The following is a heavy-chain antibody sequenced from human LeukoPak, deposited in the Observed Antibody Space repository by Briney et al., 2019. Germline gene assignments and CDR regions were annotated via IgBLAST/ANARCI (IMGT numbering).Heavy chain of an antibody. Sequence: GASVKVSCKSSGYTFTSYYIHWVRQAPGHGLKWMGWLNPNGGGTTHAQKFQGRVTMTRETSISTAYIELTKLTSDDTAVYYCARGARRGDDYGGFFDYWGQGTLVTVSS. V-gene: IGHV1-2*02. D-gene: IGHD4-23*01. CDR1: GYTFTSYY. CDR3: ARGARRGDDYGGFFDY. CDR2: LNPNGGGT. J-gene: IGHJ4*02.